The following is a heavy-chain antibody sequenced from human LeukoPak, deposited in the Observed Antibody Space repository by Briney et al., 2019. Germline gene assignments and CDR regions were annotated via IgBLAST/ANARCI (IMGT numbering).Heavy chain of an antibody. CDR2: INPNSGGT. CDR3: ARELSSKGPLNGSRSPRGFDI. V-gene: IGHV1-2*02. Sequence: ASVKVSCKASGYTFTGYYMHWVRQAPGQGLEWMGWINPNSGGTNYAQKFHGRVTMTRDTSISPAYMELSRLRSDDTAVSYCARELSSKGPLNGSRSPRGFDIWGQGTMVTVSS. CDR1: GYTFTGYY. D-gene: IGHD3-10*01. J-gene: IGHJ3*02.